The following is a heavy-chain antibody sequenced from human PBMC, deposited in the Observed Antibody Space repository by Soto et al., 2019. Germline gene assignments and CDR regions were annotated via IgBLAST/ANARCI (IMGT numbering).Heavy chain of an antibody. J-gene: IGHJ5*02. CDR2: ISYDGSNK. Sequence: GGSLRLSCAASGFTFSSYGMHWVRQAPGKGLEWVAVISYDGSNKYYADSVKGRFTISRDNSKNTLYLQMNSLRAEDTAVYYCARGPDIYSYGPGWKWFDPWGQGTLVTVSS. V-gene: IGHV3-30*03. CDR3: ARGPDIYSYGPGWKWFDP. CDR1: GFTFSSYG. D-gene: IGHD5-18*01.